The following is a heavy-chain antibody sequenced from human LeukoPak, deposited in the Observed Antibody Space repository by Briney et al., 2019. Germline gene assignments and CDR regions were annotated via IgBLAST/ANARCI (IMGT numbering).Heavy chain of an antibody. D-gene: IGHD6-19*01. Sequence: SETLSLTCAVSGGSISSYYWSWTRQPAGKGLEWIGRIYTSGSTNYNPSLKSRVTMSVDTSKNQFSLKLSSVTAADTAVYYCARDQLGSGWYNWFDPWGQGTLVTVSS. J-gene: IGHJ5*02. CDR2: IYTSGST. CDR1: GGSISSYY. V-gene: IGHV4-4*07. CDR3: ARDQLGSGWYNWFDP.